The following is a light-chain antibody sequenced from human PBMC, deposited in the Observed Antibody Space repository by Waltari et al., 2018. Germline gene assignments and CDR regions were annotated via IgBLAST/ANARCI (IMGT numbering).Light chain of an antibody. Sequence: EIVLTQSPGTLSLSPGERATLACRASQAAGKYLAGYPQRPGQAPRLLLYHASIRATGIPDRFSGSGYGTDFSLTISRLEPEDFAVYYCQKYDFLPATFGQGTTVEI. CDR3: QKYDFLPAT. CDR1: QAAGKY. V-gene: IGKV3-20*01. CDR2: HAS. J-gene: IGKJ1*01.